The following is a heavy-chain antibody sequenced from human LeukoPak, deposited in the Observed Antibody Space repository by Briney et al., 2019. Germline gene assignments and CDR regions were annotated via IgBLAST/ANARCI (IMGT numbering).Heavy chain of an antibody. Sequence: PSETLSLTCSVYGGSFSGYYWSWIRQPPGKGLEWIGEINHSGSTNYNPSLKSRVTISVDTSKNQFSLKLSSVTAADTAVYYCARHGWHAWYFDLWGRGTLVTVSS. CDR2: INHSGST. CDR3: ARHGWHAWYFDL. CDR1: GGSFSGYY. D-gene: IGHD6-19*01. J-gene: IGHJ2*01. V-gene: IGHV4-34*01.